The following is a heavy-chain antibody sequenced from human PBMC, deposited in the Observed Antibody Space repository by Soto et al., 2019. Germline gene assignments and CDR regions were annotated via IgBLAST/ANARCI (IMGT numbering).Heavy chain of an antibody. Sequence: HPGGSLRLSCAASGFTFSSYGMHWVRQAPGKGLEWVAVISYDGSTKYYADSVKGRFTISRDNSKNTLFLQMNSLRAEDTAVCYCAKNTHPYSSSRAMTNYGMDVWGQGTTVTVSS. V-gene: IGHV3-30*18. J-gene: IGHJ6*02. CDR1: GFTFSSYG. CDR3: AKNTHPYSSSRAMTNYGMDV. D-gene: IGHD6-6*01. CDR2: ISYDGSTK.